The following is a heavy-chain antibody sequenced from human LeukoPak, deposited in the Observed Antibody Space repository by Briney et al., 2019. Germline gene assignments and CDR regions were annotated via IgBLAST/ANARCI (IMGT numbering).Heavy chain of an antibody. CDR1: GFTFSSYA. V-gene: IGHV3-23*01. CDR2: SGSGGST. J-gene: IGHJ4*02. Sequence: GGSLRLSCAASGFTFSSYAMSWVRQAPGKGLEWVSGSGSGGSTHYADSVKGRFTISRDNSKNTLYLQMNSLRAEDTAVYYCAKDFWSGYYPKYWGQGTLVTVSS. CDR3: AKDFWSGYYPKY. D-gene: IGHD3-3*01.